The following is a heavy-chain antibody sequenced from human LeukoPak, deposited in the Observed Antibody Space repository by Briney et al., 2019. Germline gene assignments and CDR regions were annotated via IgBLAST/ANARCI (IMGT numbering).Heavy chain of an antibody. V-gene: IGHV3-23*01. CDR3: AKGAHYDFWSGYLSLHFDY. Sequence: GASVKVSCKPCGFTFSSYGISWVRQAPGKGLDGVSAISGSGGSTYYADSVKGRFTTSRDNSKNTLYLQMNSLRAEDTAVYYCAKGAHYDFWSGYLSLHFDYWGQGTLSPSPQ. J-gene: IGHJ4*02. CDR2: ISGSGGST. CDR1: GFTFSSYG. D-gene: IGHD3-3*01.